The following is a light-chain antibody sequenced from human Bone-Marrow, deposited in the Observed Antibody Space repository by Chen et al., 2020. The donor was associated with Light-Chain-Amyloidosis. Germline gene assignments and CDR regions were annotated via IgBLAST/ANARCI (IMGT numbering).Light chain of an antibody. CDR3: QQSYSTRWT. CDR1: QSISSY. CDR2: AAS. V-gene: IGKV1-39*01. J-gene: IGKJ1*01. Sequence: DIQMTQSPSSLSASVGDRVTITCRASQSISSYLNWYQQKPGKAPKLLIYAASSLQSGVPSRFSGSGSGTDFTLTISSLQPEEFATYDCQQSYSTRWTVGQGTKVEIK.